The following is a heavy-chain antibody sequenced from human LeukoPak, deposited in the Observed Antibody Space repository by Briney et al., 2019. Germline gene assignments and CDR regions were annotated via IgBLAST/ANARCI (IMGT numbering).Heavy chain of an antibody. J-gene: IGHJ5*02. CDR1: GYTFTSYY. CDR3: ARDNSVEDHAWWFDP. V-gene: IGHV1-46*01. CDR2: INPTGDST. Sequence: AAAVKVSCKASGYTFTSYYMHWVRPAPGQGLEWMGLINPTGDSTGYAQKFQGRVTMTRDLSTSTDFMELSSLRSQDTAVYYCARDNSVEDHAWWFDPWGQGTLVTVSS. D-gene: IGHD4-23*01.